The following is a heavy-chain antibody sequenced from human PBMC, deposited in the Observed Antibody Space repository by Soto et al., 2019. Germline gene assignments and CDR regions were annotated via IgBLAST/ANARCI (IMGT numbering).Heavy chain of an antibody. CDR1: GFTFSSYW. CDR2: ISTDASST. J-gene: IGHJ1*01. CDR3: ARVTNKSPQN. Sequence: EVQLVESGGGLVQPGGSLRLSCAASGFTFSSYWMHWVRQAPGKGLVWVSSISTDASSTSYADPVKGRFTISRDNAKNTLYLQMNSVRAEDTAVYYCARVTNKSPQNWGQGTLVIVSP. V-gene: IGHV3-74*01.